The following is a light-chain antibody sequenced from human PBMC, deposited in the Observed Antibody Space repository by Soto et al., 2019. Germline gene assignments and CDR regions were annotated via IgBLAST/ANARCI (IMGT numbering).Light chain of an antibody. CDR2: AAS. J-gene: IGKJ5*01. CDR3: QHQNSYPIT. Sequence: DIQLTQSPSFLSTSVGDRVTITCRASQAIRTYLAWYQQKPGRAPKLLIYAASTLQTGVPSRFSGSGSGTEFTLTISSLQPEDFATYYCQHQNSYPITFGQGTRLEIK. CDR1: QAIRTY. V-gene: IGKV1-9*01.